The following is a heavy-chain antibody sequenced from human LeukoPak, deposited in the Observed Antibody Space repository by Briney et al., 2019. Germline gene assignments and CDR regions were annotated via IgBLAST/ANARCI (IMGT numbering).Heavy chain of an antibody. CDR3: AKEGGDGTPFDY. D-gene: IGHD5-24*01. CDR1: GFIFSNYG. CDR2: IRFDGTTQ. V-gene: IGHV3-30*02. Sequence: GGSLRLSCAASGFIFSNYGIHWVRLSPDKGLEWLTFIRFDGTTQYYADSVRGRFTISGDNSKDTVSLQMYSLRAEDTGIYYCAKEGGDGTPFDYWGQGILVTVSS. J-gene: IGHJ4*02.